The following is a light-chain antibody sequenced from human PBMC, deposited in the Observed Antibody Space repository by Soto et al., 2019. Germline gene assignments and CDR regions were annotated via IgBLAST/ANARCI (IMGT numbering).Light chain of an antibody. CDR1: SSDVGSYNR. J-gene: IGLJ1*01. V-gene: IGLV2-18*02. Sequence: QSVLTQPPSVSGAPGQAVTISCTGTSSDVGSYNRLSWYQQPPGTAPKLMIYEVSNRPSGVPDRFSGSKSGNTASLTISRLQAEDEADYYCNSYTSSSTYVFGTGTKVTVL. CDR3: NSYTSSSTYV. CDR2: EVS.